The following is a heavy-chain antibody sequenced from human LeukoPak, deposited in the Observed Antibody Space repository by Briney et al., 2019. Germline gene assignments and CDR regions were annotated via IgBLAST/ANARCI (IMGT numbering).Heavy chain of an antibody. J-gene: IGHJ5*02. Sequence: SETLSLTCTVSNGSISSSNDYWGWIRQPPGKGLESIGGIYYSGNTYHTTSLKIRVTVSVGTSKNQFSLKLTSVTAAARAVYYCASGLAVAGVPASWGQGTLVSVSS. CDR2: IYYSGNT. CDR3: ASGLAVAGVPAS. CDR1: NGSISSSNDY. D-gene: IGHD6-19*01. V-gene: IGHV4-39*01.